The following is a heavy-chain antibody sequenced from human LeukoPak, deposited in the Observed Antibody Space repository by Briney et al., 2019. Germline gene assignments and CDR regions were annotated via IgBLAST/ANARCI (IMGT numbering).Heavy chain of an antibody. Sequence: ASVKVSCKASGYTFTGYYMHWVRQAPGQGLEWMGWINPNSGGTNYAQKFQGRVTMTRDTSISTAYMELSRLRSDDTAVYYCARGSAEIVVVPAAWGYYYYMDVWGKGTTVTVSS. D-gene: IGHD2-2*01. CDR2: INPNSGGT. CDR1: GYTFTGYY. J-gene: IGHJ6*03. CDR3: ARGSAEIVVVPAAWGYYYYMDV. V-gene: IGHV1-2*02.